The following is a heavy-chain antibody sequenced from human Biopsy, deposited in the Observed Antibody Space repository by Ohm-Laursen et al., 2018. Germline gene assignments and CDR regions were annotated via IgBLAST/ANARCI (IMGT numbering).Heavy chain of an antibody. Sequence: SLRLSCAASGFTFTSYAMHWVRQAPGKGLEWVAVISYDGSGEYYADSLQGRFIISRDNPKNTVDLQMNSLRAEDTAVYFCARDGKRWDFSHYFAWHFDLWGRGALVTVSS. CDR3: ARDGKRWDFSHYFAWHFDL. J-gene: IGHJ2*01. D-gene: IGHD2/OR15-2a*01. V-gene: IGHV3-30*03. CDR2: ISYDGSGE. CDR1: GFTFTSYA.